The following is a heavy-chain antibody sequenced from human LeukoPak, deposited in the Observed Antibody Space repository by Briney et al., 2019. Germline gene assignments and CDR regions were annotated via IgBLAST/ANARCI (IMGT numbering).Heavy chain of an antibody. CDR3: ARVAVYYYGSGSTDAFDI. CDR2: ISYDGSNK. V-gene: IGHV3-30-3*01. CDR1: GFTFSSYA. Sequence: PGGSLRLSCAASGFTFSSYAMHWVRQAPGKGLEWVAVISYDGSNKYYADSVKGRFTISRDNSKNTLYLQMNSLRAEDTAVYYCARVAVYYYGSGSTDAFDIWGQGTMVTVSS. D-gene: IGHD3-10*01. J-gene: IGHJ3*02.